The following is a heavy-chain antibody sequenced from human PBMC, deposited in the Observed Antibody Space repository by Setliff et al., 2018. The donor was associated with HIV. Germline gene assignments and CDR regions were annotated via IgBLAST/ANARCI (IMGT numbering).Heavy chain of an antibody. J-gene: IGHJ6*02. Sequence: SETLSLTCTVSGGSISSYYWSWIRQPPGKGLEWIGYIYYSGSTNYNPSLKSRVTISVDTSTNQFSLKLSSVTAADTAVYYCARDVIIAAAGTGTFGYYYGMDVWGQGTTVTVSS. D-gene: IGHD6-13*01. V-gene: IGHV4-59*12. CDR2: IYYSGST. CDR3: ARDVIIAAAGTGTFGYYYGMDV. CDR1: GGSISSYY.